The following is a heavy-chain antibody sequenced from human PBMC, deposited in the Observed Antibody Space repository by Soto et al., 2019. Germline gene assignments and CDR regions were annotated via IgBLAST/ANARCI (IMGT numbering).Heavy chain of an antibody. CDR1: GYTFTSYA. V-gene: IGHV1-3*01. CDR3: ARDPILAAPARFDY. D-gene: IGHD6-13*01. J-gene: IGHJ4*02. Sequence: ASVKVSCKASGYTFTSYAMHWVRQAPGQRLEWMGWINAGNGNTKYSQKFQGRVTITRDTSASTAYMELSSLRSEDTAVYYCARDPILAAPARFDYWGQGTLVTVSS. CDR2: INAGNGNT.